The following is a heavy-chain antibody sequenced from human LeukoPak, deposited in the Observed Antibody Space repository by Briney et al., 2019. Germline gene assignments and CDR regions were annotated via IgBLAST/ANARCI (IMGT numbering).Heavy chain of an antibody. Sequence: GASVKVSCKASGGTFSSYAISWVRQAPGQGLEWMGGIIPIFGTANYAQKFQGRVTITTDESTSTAYMELSSLRSEDTAVYYCARSYYDFWSVVRPNYYYYYYYMDVWGKGTTVTVSS. D-gene: IGHD3-3*01. CDR3: ARSYYDFWSVVRPNYYYYYYYMDV. V-gene: IGHV1-69*05. CDR2: IIPIFGTA. CDR1: GGTFSSYA. J-gene: IGHJ6*03.